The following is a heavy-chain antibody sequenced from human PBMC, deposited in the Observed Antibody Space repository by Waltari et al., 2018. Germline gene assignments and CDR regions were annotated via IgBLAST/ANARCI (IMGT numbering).Heavy chain of an antibody. CDR2: ISGSGGST. CDR1: GFTFSSYA. Sequence: EVQLLESGGGLVQPGGSLRLSCAASGFTFSSYAMSWVRQAHGKGLEWVSAISGSGGSTYYADSVKGRFAISRDNSKNTLYLQMNSLRAEDTAVYYCAKEPPPYVAAADNAPDYWGQGTLVTVSS. CDR3: AKEPPPYVAAADNAPDY. D-gene: IGHD6-13*01. J-gene: IGHJ4*02. V-gene: IGHV3-23*01.